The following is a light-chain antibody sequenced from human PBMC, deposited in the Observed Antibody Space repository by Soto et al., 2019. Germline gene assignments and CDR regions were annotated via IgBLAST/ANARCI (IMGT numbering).Light chain of an antibody. CDR3: AAWDDSLSEV. J-gene: IGLJ1*01. CDR2: RNN. CDR1: SSNIGSNY. Sequence: QSVLTQPPSASVTPGQRVTISCSGSSSNIGSNYVYWYQQLPGTAPKLLIYRNNQRPSGVPDRFSGSRSGTSASLAISGLRSEDEADYFCAAWDDSLSEVFGTGTKVTVL. V-gene: IGLV1-47*01.